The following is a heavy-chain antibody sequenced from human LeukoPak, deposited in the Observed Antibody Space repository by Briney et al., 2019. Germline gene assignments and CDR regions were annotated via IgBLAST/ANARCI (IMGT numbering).Heavy chain of an antibody. CDR3: ARGGEDFDY. CDR2: ISSSSSTI. V-gene: IGHV3-48*01. Sequence: GGSLRLSCATSGFTFSSYSINWVRQAPGKGLEWVSYISSSSSTIYYADSVKGRFTISRDNAKNSLYLQMNSLRAEDTAVYYCARGGEDFDYWGQGTLVSVSS. J-gene: IGHJ4*02. CDR1: GFTFSSYS.